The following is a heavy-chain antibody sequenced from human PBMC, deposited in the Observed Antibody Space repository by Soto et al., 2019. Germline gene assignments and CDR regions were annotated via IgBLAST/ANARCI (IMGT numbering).Heavy chain of an antibody. D-gene: IGHD3-10*01. CDR2: VCPGGRT. V-gene: IGHV4-34*02. Sequence: QVRLQQWGAGLVRPSETLSLTCAVYGGSFNNYCWSWIRQPPGKGLEWIGEVCPGGRTNYSPTLKRAVRSAVEGSKNQFSLRLTSVTVADTAVYYCARGDYGQYDAYNWFDPWGQGNLVIVAS. CDR1: GGSFNNYC. J-gene: IGHJ5*02. CDR3: ARGDYGQYDAYNWFDP.